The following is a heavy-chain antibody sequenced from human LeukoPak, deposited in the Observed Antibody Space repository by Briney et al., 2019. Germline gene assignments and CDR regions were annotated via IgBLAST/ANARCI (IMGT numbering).Heavy chain of an antibody. CDR1: GGSFSGYY. CDR3: ARDFD. Sequence: PSETLSLTCAVYGGSFSGYYWSWIRQHPGKGLEWIGYIYYSGSTFYNPSLKSRVTISVDTSKNQFSLKLSSVTAADTAIYYCARDFDWGQGALVTVSS. D-gene: IGHD3-3*01. CDR2: IYYSGST. V-gene: IGHV4-31*11. J-gene: IGHJ4*02.